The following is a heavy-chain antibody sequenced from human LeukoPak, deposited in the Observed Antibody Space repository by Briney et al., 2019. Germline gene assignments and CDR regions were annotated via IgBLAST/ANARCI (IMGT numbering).Heavy chain of an antibody. D-gene: IGHD3-16*01. CDR3: ARAGDEVPTYFDY. Sequence: ASVKVSCKASGYTFVSYGMSWIRQAPGQGLEWMGWINAYSIKTKYAQKFQGRVTMTTDTSTTTAYLDLRRLTSDDTAVYYCARAGDEVPTYFDYWGQGTLVTVSS. CDR1: GYTFVSYG. V-gene: IGHV1-18*04. J-gene: IGHJ4*02. CDR2: INAYSIKT.